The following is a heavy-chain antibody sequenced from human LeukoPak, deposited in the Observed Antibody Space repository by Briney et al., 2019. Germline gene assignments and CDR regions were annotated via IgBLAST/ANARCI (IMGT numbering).Heavy chain of an antibody. CDR2: INAGNGNT. Sequence: GASVKVSCKASGYTFTSYAMHWVRQAPGQRLEWMGWINAGNGNTKYSQKFQGRVTITRDTSASTAYMELSSLRSEDTAVYYCARVDPRPHYYGSGNNAFDIWGQGTMVTVSS. D-gene: IGHD3-10*01. V-gene: IGHV1-3*01. J-gene: IGHJ3*02. CDR3: ARVDPRPHYYGSGNNAFDI. CDR1: GYTFTSYA.